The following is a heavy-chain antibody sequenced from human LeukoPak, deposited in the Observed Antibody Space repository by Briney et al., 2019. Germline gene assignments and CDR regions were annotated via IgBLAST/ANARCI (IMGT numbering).Heavy chain of an antibody. CDR3: AKDPVDFGGNDADF. D-gene: IGHD4-23*01. J-gene: IGHJ4*02. V-gene: IGHV3-23*01. CDR1: GFTFSSYA. CDR2: ISRSDGHI. Sequence: GGSLRLSCAASGFTFSSYAMSWVRQAPGKGLEWVSIISRSDGHIYYADSVKGRFTISRDNSKNTLHLQMNSLRAEDTAVYYCAKDPVDFGGNDADFWGQGTLVTVSS.